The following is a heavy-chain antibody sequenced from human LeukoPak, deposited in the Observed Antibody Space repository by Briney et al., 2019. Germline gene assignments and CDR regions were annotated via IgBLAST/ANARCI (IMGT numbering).Heavy chain of an antibody. Sequence: GASVKVSFTVSGYTLTELSMHWGRQAPGKGLEWMGGFDPEDGETIYAQKFQGRVTMTEDTSTDTAYMELSSLRSEDTAVYYCANGGPSWSFDYWGQGTLVTVSS. D-gene: IGHD6-13*01. J-gene: IGHJ4*02. V-gene: IGHV1-24*01. CDR3: ANGGPSWSFDY. CDR2: FDPEDGET. CDR1: GYTLTELS.